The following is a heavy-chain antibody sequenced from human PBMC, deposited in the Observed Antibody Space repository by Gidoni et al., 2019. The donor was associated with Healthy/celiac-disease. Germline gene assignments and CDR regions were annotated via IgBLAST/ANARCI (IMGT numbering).Heavy chain of an antibody. CDR2: ISYDGSNK. Sequence: QVQLVASGGGVVQPGRSLRLSCAASGFTFSSYAMHWVRQAPGKGLEWVAVISYDGSNKYYADSVKGRFTISRDNSKNTLYLQMNSLRAEDTAVYFAAAGTFGYWGQGTLVTVSS. CDR1: GFTFSSYA. D-gene: IGHD6-13*01. J-gene: IGHJ4*02. V-gene: IGHV3-30*04. CDR3: AAGTFGY.